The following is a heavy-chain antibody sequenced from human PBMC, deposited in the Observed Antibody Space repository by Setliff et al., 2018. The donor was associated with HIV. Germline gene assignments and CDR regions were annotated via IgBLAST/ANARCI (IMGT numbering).Heavy chain of an antibody. D-gene: IGHD5-12*01. CDR2: ISAYNGNT. CDR1: GYTFTSYG. J-gene: IGHJ3*02. V-gene: IGHV1-18*01. CDR3: ARDKEMATIAYAFDI. Sequence: ASVKVSCKASGYTFTSYGISWVRQAPGQGLEWMGWISAYNGNTNYAQKLQGRVTMTTDTSASTAYMELSGLRSEDTAVYYCARDKEMATIAYAFDIWGQGTMVTVSS.